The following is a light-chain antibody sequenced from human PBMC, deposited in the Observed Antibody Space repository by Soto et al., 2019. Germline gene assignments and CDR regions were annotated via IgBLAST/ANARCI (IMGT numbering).Light chain of an antibody. CDR3: QQLSTYPIT. J-gene: IGKJ5*01. CDR2: FAS. CDR1: QGIGDR. V-gene: IGKV1-12*01. Sequence: DIQITQSPNSMSASVGYRVTITCRSSQGIGDRLAWYQQRPGKVPQLVVYFASNLQTGVPSTFSGSGSGTTFTLTISSLQPEDFATYYCQQLSTYPITFGQGTRLEI.